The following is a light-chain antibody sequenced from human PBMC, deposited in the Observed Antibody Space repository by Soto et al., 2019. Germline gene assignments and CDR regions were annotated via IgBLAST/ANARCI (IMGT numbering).Light chain of an antibody. CDR1: SSDVGGYNY. CDR3: SSYTSSTTVV. CDR2: DVS. Sequence: QSALTRPASVSGSPGQSITISCTGTSSDVGGYNYVSWYQQHPGKVPKLMIYDVSNRPSGVSNRFSGSKSGNTASLTISGLQAEDEADYYCSSYTSSTTVVFGGGTKLTVL. V-gene: IGLV2-14*01. J-gene: IGLJ2*01.